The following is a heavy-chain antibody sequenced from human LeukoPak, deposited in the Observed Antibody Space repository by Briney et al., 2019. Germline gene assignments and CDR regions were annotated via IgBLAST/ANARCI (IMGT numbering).Heavy chain of an antibody. CDR3: ARSPIGLGFFDY. D-gene: IGHD7-27*01. J-gene: IGHJ4*02. V-gene: IGHV1-2*02. CDR2: ITPNSDGT. CDR1: GGTFSNYA. Sequence: GASVKVSCKASGGTFSNYAISWVRQAPGQGLEWMGWITPNSDGTDYAQKFQGRVTMTRDTSITTAYMELSSLRSDDTAVYYCARSPIGLGFFDYWGQGTLVTVSS.